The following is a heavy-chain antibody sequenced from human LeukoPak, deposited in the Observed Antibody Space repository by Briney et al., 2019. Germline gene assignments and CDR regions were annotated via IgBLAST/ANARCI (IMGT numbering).Heavy chain of an antibody. Sequence: GGSLRLSCAASGFTFSSYDMTWVRQAPGRGLEWVSSIRPSGDNTYYADSVKGRFTISRDNSKNTLYLQMNSLRADDTAVYYCAKGGLVHRFDPWGQGTLVTVSS. CDR3: AKGGLVHRFDP. V-gene: IGHV3-23*01. J-gene: IGHJ5*02. CDR2: IRPSGDNT. CDR1: GFTFSSYD.